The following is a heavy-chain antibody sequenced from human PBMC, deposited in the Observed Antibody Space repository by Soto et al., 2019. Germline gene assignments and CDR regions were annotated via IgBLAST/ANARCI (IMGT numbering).Heavy chain of an antibody. V-gene: IGHV3-23*01. CDR3: AKGVSQYTPLALFDY. CDR2: ISGSDGRT. CDR1: GFTFRSYA. Sequence: EVQLLESGGGLVRPGGSLSLSCADSGFTFRSYAMSWVRQAPGKGLEWVSTISGSDGRTYSTDSVKGRFTISRDNSRNTAYLQMNSLRVEDTAVYYCAKGVSQYTPLALFDYWGRGTLVTVSS. J-gene: IGHJ4*02. D-gene: IGHD2-2*02.